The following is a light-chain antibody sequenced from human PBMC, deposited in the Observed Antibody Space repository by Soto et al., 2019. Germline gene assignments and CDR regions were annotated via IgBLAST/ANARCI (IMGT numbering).Light chain of an antibody. V-gene: IGKV1-13*02. J-gene: IGKJ3*01. CDR1: QGISSA. CDR2: YAS. CDR3: QQFNSYPCT. Sequence: AIQLTQSPSSLSASVGDRVTITCRASQGISSALAWYQQKPGKAPKLLIYYASSLESGVPSRFSGSGSGTDFTLTISSLQPEDFATYYCQQFNSYPCTFGHGTKVDIK.